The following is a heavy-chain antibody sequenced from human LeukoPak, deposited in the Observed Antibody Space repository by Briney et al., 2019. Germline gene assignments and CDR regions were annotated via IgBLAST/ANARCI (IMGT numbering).Heavy chain of an antibody. D-gene: IGHD4-17*01. CDR3: ARVPSMTTVTTHFDY. J-gene: IGHJ4*02. CDR2: IYHSGST. Sequence: SGTLSLTCAVSGGSISSSNWWSWVRQPPGKGLEWIGEIYHSGSTNYNPSLKSRVTISVDKSKNQFSLKLSSVTAADTAVYYCARVPSMTTVTTHFDYWGQGTLVTVSS. V-gene: IGHV4-4*02. CDR1: GGSISSSNW.